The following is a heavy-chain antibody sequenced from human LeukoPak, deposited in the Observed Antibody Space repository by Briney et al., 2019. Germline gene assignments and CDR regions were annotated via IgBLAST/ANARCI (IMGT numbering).Heavy chain of an antibody. CDR3: ARGAAAAGMDY. Sequence: ASETLSLTCTVSGGSISSSSYYWGWIRQPPGKGLEWIGSIYHSGSTYYNPSLKSRVTISVDRSKNQFSLKLSSVTAADTAVYYCARGAAAAGMDYWGQGTLVTVSS. D-gene: IGHD6-13*01. CDR1: GGSISSSSYY. V-gene: IGHV4-39*07. J-gene: IGHJ4*02. CDR2: IYHSGST.